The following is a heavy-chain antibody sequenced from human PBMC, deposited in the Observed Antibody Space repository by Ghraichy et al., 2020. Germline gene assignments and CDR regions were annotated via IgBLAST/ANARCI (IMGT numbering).Heavy chain of an antibody. CDR3: AKDIIATAYRFDYFYYGMDV. V-gene: IGHV3-9*01. Sequence: GGSLRLSCAASGFTFDDYAMHWVRQAPGKGLEWVSGISWNSKSIGYADSVKGRFTISRDNAKNSLYLQMNSLRAEDTALYYCAKDIIATAYRFDYFYYGMDVWGQGTTVTVSS. CDR1: GFTFDDYA. CDR2: ISWNSKSI. D-gene: IGHD6-13*01. J-gene: IGHJ6*02.